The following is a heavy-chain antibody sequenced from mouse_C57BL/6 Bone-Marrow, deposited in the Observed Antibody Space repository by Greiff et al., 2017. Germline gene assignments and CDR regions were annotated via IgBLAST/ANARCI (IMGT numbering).Heavy chain of an antibody. CDR2: IYPGSGST. D-gene: IGHD2-5*01. V-gene: IGHV1-55*01. Sequence: QVQLQQPGAELVKPGSSVKMSCKASGYTFTSYWITWVKQRPGQGLEWIGDIYPGSGSTNYNEKFKSKATLTVDTSSSTAYMPLSSLTSEYSAVYYCARPYYSNYWYFDVWGKGTTVTVSS. J-gene: IGHJ1*03. CDR3: ARPYYSNYWYFDV. CDR1: GYTFTSYW.